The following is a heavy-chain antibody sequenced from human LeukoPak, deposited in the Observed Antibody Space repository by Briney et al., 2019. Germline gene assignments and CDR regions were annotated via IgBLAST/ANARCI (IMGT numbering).Heavy chain of an antibody. CDR2: IYTSGST. V-gene: IGHV4-38-2*02. D-gene: IGHD3-9*01. Sequence: SETLSLTCTVSGYSISSGYYWGWIRQPPGKGLEWIGRIYTSGSTNYNPSLKSRVTMSVDTSKNQFSLKLSSVTAADTAVYYCARDLLIRGWLFDAFDIWGQGTMVTVSS. J-gene: IGHJ3*02. CDR1: GYSISSGYY. CDR3: ARDLLIRGWLFDAFDI.